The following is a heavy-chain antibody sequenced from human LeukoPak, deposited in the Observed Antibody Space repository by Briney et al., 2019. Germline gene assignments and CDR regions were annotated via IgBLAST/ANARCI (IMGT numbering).Heavy chain of an antibody. CDR2: IIPIFGTA. CDR3: AKDGPGGGATGGPVDY. Sequence: GSSVKVSCKASGGTFSSYAISWVRQAPGQGLEWMGGIIPIFGTANYAQKFQGRVTITTDESTSTAYMELSSLRAEDTAVYYCAKDGPGGGATGGPVDYWGQGTLVTVSS. CDR1: GGTFSSYA. J-gene: IGHJ4*02. D-gene: IGHD7-27*01. V-gene: IGHV1-69*05.